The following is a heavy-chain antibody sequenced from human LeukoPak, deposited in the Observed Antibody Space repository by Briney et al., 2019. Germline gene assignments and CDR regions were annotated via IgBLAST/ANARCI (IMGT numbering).Heavy chain of an antibody. CDR1: EFSVGSNY. J-gene: IGHJ4*02. V-gene: IGHV3-66*01. Sequence: PGGSLRLSCAASEFSVGSNYMTWVRQAPGKGLEWVSLIYSGGSTYYADSVKGRFTISRDNSKNTLYLQMNSLRAEDTAVYYCAKGGITIFGVVTKAFDYWGQGTLVTVSS. CDR2: IYSGGST. D-gene: IGHD3-3*01. CDR3: AKGGITIFGVVTKAFDY.